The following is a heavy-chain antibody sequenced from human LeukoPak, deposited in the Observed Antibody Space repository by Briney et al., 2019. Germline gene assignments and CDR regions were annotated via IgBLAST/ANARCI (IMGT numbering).Heavy chain of an antibody. CDR3: ARVSGSSWY. J-gene: IGHJ4*02. Sequence: SETLSLTCTVSGYSISSDYYLGWIRQSPGKGLEWIGNNHQSGSTNYNPSLKSRVTMSVDKSKNQFSLKLSSVTAADTAVYYCARVSGSSWYWGQGTLVTVSS. V-gene: IGHV4-38-2*02. CDR2: NHQSGST. CDR1: GYSISSDYY. D-gene: IGHD6-13*01.